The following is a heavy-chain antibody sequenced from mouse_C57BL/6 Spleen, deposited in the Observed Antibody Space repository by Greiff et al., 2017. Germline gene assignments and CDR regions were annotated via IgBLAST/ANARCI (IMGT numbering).Heavy chain of an antibody. CDR2: ISYDGSN. V-gene: IGHV3-6*01. CDR3: ARERDYSNCNWYFDV. J-gene: IGHJ1*03. CDR1: GYSITSGYY. D-gene: IGHD2-5*01. Sequence: ESGPGLVKPSQSLSLTCSVTGYSITSGYYWNWIRQFPGNKLEWMGYISYDGSNNYNPSLKNRISITRDTSKNQFFLKLNSVTTEDTATYYCARERDYSNCNWYFDVWGTGTTVTVSS.